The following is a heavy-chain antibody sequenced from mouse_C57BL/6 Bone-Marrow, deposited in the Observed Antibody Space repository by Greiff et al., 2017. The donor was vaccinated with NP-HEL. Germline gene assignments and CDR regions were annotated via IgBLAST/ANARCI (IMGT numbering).Heavy chain of an antibody. J-gene: IGHJ2*01. CDR2: IDPNSGGT. D-gene: IGHD1-1*01. V-gene: IGHV1-72*01. CDR3: SRYDYGSSSFDY. Sequence: QVQLQQPGAELVKPGASVKLSCKASGYTFTSYLMHWVQQRPGRGLEWIGRIDPNSGGTKYNEQFKSKATLTVDKPSSTTYMQLNSLTSEDSAVYYCSRYDYGSSSFDYWGQGTTITVSS. CDR1: GYTFTSYL.